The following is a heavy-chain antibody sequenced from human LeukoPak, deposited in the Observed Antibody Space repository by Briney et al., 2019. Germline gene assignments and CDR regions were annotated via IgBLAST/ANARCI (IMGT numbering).Heavy chain of an antibody. Sequence: GGSMRHSCAASGFTFSSYGMHWVRQTPGKGLEWVAFIRYDGSNKYYADSVKGRFTISRDNSKNTLYLQMNSLRAEDTAVYYCAKDLGPAATYFDYWGQGTLVTVSS. J-gene: IGHJ4*02. CDR1: GFTFSSYG. CDR3: AKDLGPAATYFDY. V-gene: IGHV3-30*02. CDR2: IRYDGSNK. D-gene: IGHD2-2*01.